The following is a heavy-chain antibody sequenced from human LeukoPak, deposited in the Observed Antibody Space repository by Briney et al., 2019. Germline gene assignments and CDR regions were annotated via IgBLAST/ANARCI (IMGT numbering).Heavy chain of an antibody. J-gene: IGHJ5*02. CDR3: ARGPAAAGSVWLDP. D-gene: IGHD6-13*01. CDR1: GFTFSSYS. V-gene: IGHV3-21*01. CDR2: ITTRSSYI. Sequence: PGGSLRLSCAASGFTFSSYSMNWVRQAPGKGLEWVSSITTRSSYIYYADSVKGRFTISRDDAKSSLYLQMSSLRAEDTAVYYCARGPAAAGSVWLDPWGQGILVTVSS.